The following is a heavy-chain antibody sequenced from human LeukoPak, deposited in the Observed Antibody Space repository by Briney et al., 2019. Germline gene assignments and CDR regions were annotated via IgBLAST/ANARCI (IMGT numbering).Heavy chain of an antibody. V-gene: IGHV3-30*03. CDR2: ISYDGSNK. CDR3: AVGREYQLLGTLIY. D-gene: IGHD2-2*01. Sequence: GGSLRLSCAASGFTFSSYSMNWVRQAPGKGLEWVAVISYDGSNKYYADSVKGRFTISRDNSKNTLYLQMNSLRAEDTAVYYCAVGREYQLLGTLIYWGQGTLVTVSS. J-gene: IGHJ4*02. CDR1: GFTFSSYS.